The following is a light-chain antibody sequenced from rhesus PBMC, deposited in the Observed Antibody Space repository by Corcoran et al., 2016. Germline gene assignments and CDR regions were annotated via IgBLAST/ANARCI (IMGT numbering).Light chain of an antibody. V-gene: IGKV1-94*01. Sequence: DIQMTQSPSSLSASVGDRVTVTCRASQGINKELSWYQQKPGKAPTLLIYAASNLQTGVSSRFSGNGSGTDFTLTISSLQPEDVATYCCLQDYTTPWTFGRGTKVEIK. CDR2: AAS. CDR1: QGINKE. CDR3: LQDYTTPWT. J-gene: IGKJ1*01.